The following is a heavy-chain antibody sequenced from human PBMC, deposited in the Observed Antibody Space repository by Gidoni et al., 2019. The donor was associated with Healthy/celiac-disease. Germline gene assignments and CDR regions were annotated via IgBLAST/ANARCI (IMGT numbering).Heavy chain of an antibody. CDR2: LSSSSSTI. CDR3: ARSQYYDFWSGYYYYYYGMDV. Sequence: EVQLVESGGGLVQPGGSLRLSCAASGFTFSSYGMTGVRQAPGKGLEWVSYLSSSSSTIYYADSVKGRFTISRDNAKNSLYLQMNSLRDEDTAVYYCARSQYYDFWSGYYYYYYGMDVWGQGTTVTVSS. CDR1: GFTFSSYG. J-gene: IGHJ6*02. V-gene: IGHV3-48*02. D-gene: IGHD3-3*01.